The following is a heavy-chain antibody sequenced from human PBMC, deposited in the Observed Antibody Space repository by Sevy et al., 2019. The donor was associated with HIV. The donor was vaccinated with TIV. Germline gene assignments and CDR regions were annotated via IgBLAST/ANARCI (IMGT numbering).Heavy chain of an antibody. D-gene: IGHD3-10*01. CDR2: ISHTRST. CDR3: ARLVDTTMERGDY. J-gene: IGHJ4*01. V-gene: IGHV4-30-4*01. CDR1: VGSRNMINNY. Sequence: SETRSLRCSVSVGSRNMINNYWIWIRQPPGKGLEGIGYISHTRSTHYNASLRSRITISSDTSKNHFSLKLTSVSAADTAVYYCARLVDTTMERGDYWCHGISVTVSS.